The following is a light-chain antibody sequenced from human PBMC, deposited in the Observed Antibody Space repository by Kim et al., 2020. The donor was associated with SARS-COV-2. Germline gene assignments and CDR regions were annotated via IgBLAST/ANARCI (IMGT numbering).Light chain of an antibody. J-gene: IGLJ1*01. Sequence: APGKTARITCGGNDIGTKSVHWYRQKPGQAPVAVISYDTDRRSGIPGRFSGSNSGNSATLTITRVEAGDEADYYCQVWDRSSDQYVFGTGTKVTVL. CDR3: QVWDRSSDQYV. CDR2: YDT. CDR1: DIGTKS. V-gene: IGLV3-21*04.